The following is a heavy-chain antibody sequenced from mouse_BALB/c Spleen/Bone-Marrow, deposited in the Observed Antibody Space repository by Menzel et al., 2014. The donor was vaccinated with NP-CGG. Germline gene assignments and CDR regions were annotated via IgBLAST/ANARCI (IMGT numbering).Heavy chain of an antibody. Sequence: EVQLPESGPELVKPGASVKISCKASGYSFTGYFMNWVMQSHGKSLEWIGRINLYNGDPFYNQKFKDKATLTIDKSSSTAHMEHRSQASEDSAVYYCARIYDYDRGAWCAYWGQGTLVTVSA. CDR3: ARIYDYDRGAWCAY. J-gene: IGHJ3*01. V-gene: IGHV1-20*02. CDR2: INLYNGDP. CDR1: GYSFTGYF. D-gene: IGHD2-4*01.